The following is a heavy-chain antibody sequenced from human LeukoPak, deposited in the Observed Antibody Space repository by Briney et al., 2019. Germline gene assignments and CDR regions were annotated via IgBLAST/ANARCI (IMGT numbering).Heavy chain of an antibody. CDR2: ISSSSSYI. CDR3: ARAVNGDLDY. D-gene: IGHD4-17*01. CDR1: GFTFSSYS. J-gene: IGHJ4*02. V-gene: IGHV3-21*01. Sequence: GGSLRLSCAASGFTFSSYSMNWVRQAPGKGLEWVSSISSSSSYIYYADSVKGRFTISRDNAKNSLYLQMNRLRAEDTAVYYCARAVNGDLDYWGQGTLVTVSS.